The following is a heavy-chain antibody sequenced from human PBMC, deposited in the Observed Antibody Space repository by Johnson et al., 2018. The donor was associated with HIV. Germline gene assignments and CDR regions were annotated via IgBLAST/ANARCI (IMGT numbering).Heavy chain of an antibody. D-gene: IGHD1-26*01. V-gene: IGHV3-NL1*01. CDR3: AKDGGSYGGAFDI. Sequence: QVQLVESGGGLVQPGRSLRLSCAASGFTFDDYAMHWVRQAPGKGLEWVSVIYSGGSTYYADSVKGRFTISRDNSKNTLYLQMNSLRAEDTAVYYCAKDGGSYGGAFDIWGQGTMVTVSS. CDR2: IYSGGST. CDR1: GFTFDDYA. J-gene: IGHJ3*02.